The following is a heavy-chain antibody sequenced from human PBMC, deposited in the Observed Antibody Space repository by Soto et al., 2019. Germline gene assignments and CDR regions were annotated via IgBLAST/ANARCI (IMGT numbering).Heavy chain of an antibody. V-gene: IGHV4-31*03. CDR1: GGSISSGGYY. CDR3: ASQASGWYPDY. D-gene: IGHD6-19*01. Sequence: PSETLSLTXTVSGGSISSGGYYWSWLRQHPGKGLEWIGYIFDSGTTYYNPSLKSRVTISVDPSKSQFSLRLTSVTATDTAVYYCASQASGWYPDYWGQGTLVTVSS. J-gene: IGHJ4*02. CDR2: IFDSGTT.